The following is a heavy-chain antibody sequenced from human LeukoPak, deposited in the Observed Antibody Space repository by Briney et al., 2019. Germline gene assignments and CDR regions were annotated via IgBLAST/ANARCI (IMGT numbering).Heavy chain of an antibody. CDR2: ISAYNGNT. CDR1: GYSFTAYG. V-gene: IGHV1-18*01. Sequence: ASVKVSCKASGYSFTAYGITWMRQAPGQGLEWMGWISAYNGNTHYAERLQDRVTMTTDTSTSTAYMELRSLRSDDTAIYYCARDTALTRIVVGPEYWGQGTLLIVSS. CDR3: ARDTALTRIVVGPEY. J-gene: IGHJ4*02. D-gene: IGHD2-2*01.